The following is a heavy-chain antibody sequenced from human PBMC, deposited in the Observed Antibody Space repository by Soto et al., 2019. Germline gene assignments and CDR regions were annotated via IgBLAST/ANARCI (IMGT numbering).Heavy chain of an antibody. CDR2: ISGSGGST. J-gene: IGHJ4*01. V-gene: IGHV3-23*01. CDR3: VRFGGAAAGPGDY. Sequence: GGSLRLSCAASGFTFSSYAMSWVRQAPGKGLEWVSAISGSGGSTYYADSVKGRFTISRDNSKNTLYLQMNSLRAEDTAVYYCVRFGGAAAGPGDYWGHGTLVTVSS. D-gene: IGHD6-13*01. CDR1: GFTFSSYA.